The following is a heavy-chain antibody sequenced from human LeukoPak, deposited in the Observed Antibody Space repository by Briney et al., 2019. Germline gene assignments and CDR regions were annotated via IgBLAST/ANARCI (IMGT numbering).Heavy chain of an antibody. D-gene: IGHD3-22*01. CDR3: ASTQPSNYYDSSGYFVDY. Sequence: SETLSLTCTVSGYSISSGYYWGWIRQPPGKGLEWIGSIYHSGSTYYNPSLKSRVTISVDTSKNQFSLKLSSVTAADTAVYYCASTQPSNYYDSSGYFVDYWGQGTLVTVSS. CDR1: GYSISSGYY. J-gene: IGHJ4*02. V-gene: IGHV4-38-2*02. CDR2: IYHSGST.